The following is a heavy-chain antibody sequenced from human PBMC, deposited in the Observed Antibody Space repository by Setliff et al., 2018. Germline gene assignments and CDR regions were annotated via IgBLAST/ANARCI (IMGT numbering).Heavy chain of an antibody. CDR1: GFSLSTSGMC. CDR3: ARIYCSGGSCYLDY. D-gene: IGHD2-15*01. V-gene: IGHV2-70*11. J-gene: IGHJ4*02. CDR2: IDWDNDK. Sequence: SGPTLVNPTQTLTLTCTFSGFSLSTSGMCVSWIRQPPGKALEWLARIDWDNDKYYSTSLKTRLTISKDTSKNQVVLTMTNMDPVDTATYYCARIYCSGGSCYLDYWGQGTLVTVSS.